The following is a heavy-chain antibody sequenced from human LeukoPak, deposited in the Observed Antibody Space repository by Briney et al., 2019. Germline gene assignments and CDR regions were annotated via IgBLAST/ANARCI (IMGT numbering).Heavy chain of an antibody. D-gene: IGHD3-22*01. CDR2: IHHSGST. CDR3: ARAMFYDDSGYGHLDV. CDR1: GGSISSSNW. Sequence: SETLSLTCAVSGGSISSSNWWTWVRQPPGKGLEWIGEIHHSGSTNCKPSLKSRVTMSLDKPANQFSLELNSVTATDTAVYYCARAMFYDDSGYGHLDVWGQGTTVTVSS. V-gene: IGHV4-4*02. J-gene: IGHJ6*02.